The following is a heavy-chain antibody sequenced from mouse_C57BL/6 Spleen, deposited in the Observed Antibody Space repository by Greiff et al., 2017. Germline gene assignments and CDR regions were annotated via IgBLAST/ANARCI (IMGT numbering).Heavy chain of an antibody. Sequence: DVHLVESGGGLVKPGGSLKLSCAASGFTFSDYGMHWVRQAPEKGLEWVAYISSGSSTIYYADTVKGRFTISRDNAKNTLFLQMTRLRSEDTAMYYCARPGAGPWFAYWGQGTLVTVSA. CDR1: GFTFSDYG. V-gene: IGHV5-17*01. CDR2: ISSGSSTI. CDR3: ARPGAGPWFAY. D-gene: IGHD3-3*01. J-gene: IGHJ3*01.